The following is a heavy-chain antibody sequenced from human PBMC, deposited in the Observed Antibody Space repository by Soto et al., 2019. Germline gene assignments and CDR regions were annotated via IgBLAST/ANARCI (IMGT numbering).Heavy chain of an antibody. Sequence: AASGFTFSSFWMHWVRQAPGGGRVWVSRIKSDGSSTSYADSVKGRFTISRDNAKNTLYLQMNRLRAEDTAVYYCANDVPGPWGSWGQGTLVTVSS. J-gene: IGHJ4*02. CDR3: ANDVPGPWGS. D-gene: IGHD7-27*01. CDR1: GFTFSSFW. V-gene: IGHV3-74*01. CDR2: IKSDGSST.